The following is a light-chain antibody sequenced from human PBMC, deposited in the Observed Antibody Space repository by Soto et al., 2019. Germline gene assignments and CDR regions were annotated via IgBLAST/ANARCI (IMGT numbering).Light chain of an antibody. J-gene: IGLJ3*02. Sequence: QSALTQPASVSGSPGQSITISCTGTSSDVGRYNYVSWYQQQPGKAPKLMIYDVSNRPSGVSNRFSGSKSGNTASLTISGLQAEDEADYYCSSYTSSSTAVFGGGTKVTVL. CDR2: DVS. V-gene: IGLV2-14*03. CDR1: SSDVGRYNY. CDR3: SSYTSSSTAV.